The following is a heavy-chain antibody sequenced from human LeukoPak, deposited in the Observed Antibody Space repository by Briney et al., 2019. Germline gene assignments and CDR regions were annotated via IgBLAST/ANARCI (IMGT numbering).Heavy chain of an antibody. CDR2: IIPIFGTA. D-gene: IGHD5-12*01. Sequence: SVKVSCKASGGTFSSYAISWVQQAPGQGLEWMGGIIPIFGTANYAQKFQGRVTITADESTSTAYMELSSLRSEGTAVYYCARVGDSGYDVDYFDYWGQGTLVTVSS. V-gene: IGHV1-69*13. CDR1: GGTFSSYA. J-gene: IGHJ4*02. CDR3: ARVGDSGYDVDYFDY.